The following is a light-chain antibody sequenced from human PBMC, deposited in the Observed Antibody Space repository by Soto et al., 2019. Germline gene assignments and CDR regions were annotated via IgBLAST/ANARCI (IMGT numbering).Light chain of an antibody. V-gene: IGKV3-20*01. Sequence: EIVLTQSPGTLSLSPGERATLSCRASQSVSSSYLAWYQQKPGQAPRLLIYGASSRATGVPDRFSGSGSGIDFTLTISRLEPDDFAVYYCQQYGSSPRTFGQGTKAEIK. J-gene: IGKJ1*01. CDR1: QSVSSSY. CDR2: GAS. CDR3: QQYGSSPRT.